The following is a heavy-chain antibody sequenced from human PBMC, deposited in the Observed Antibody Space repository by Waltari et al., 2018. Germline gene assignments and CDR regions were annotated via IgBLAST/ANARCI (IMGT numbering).Heavy chain of an antibody. Sequence: QVQLQQWGAGLLKPSETLSLTCAVYGGSISSSSYYWGWIRQPPGKGLEWIGSIYYSGSTYYNPSLKSRVTISVDTSKNQFSLKLSSVTAADTAVYYCASLYCSGGSCYNAFDIWGQGTMVTVSS. J-gene: IGHJ3*02. D-gene: IGHD2-15*01. CDR2: IYYSGST. CDR3: ASLYCSGGSCYNAFDI. V-gene: IGHV4-39*01. CDR1: GGSISSSSYY.